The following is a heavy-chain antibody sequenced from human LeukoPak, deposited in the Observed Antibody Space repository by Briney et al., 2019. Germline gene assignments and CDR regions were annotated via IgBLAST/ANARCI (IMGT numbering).Heavy chain of an antibody. J-gene: IGHJ4*02. D-gene: IGHD1-26*01. CDR2: ISYDGSNQ. Sequence: PGGSLRLSCAASGFTFSTYALHWVRQAPGKGLEWVTVISYDGSNQYYADSVKGRFTISRDNSKNTLYLQLNSLRAEDTALYYCAKQGHSGNYFEYWGQGTLVTVSS. CDR3: AKQGHSGNYFEY. V-gene: IGHV3-30-3*02. CDR1: GFTFSTYA.